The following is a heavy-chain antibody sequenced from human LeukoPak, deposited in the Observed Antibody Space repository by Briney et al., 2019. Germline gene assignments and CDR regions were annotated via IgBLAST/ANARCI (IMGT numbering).Heavy chain of an antibody. CDR3: ARQLDGDGNSDYFDY. V-gene: IGHV4-59*08. D-gene: IGHD5-24*01. CDR1: GGSISSYY. J-gene: IGHJ4*02. Sequence: PSETLSLTCTVSGGSISSYYWSWIRQPPGKGLEWIGYIYYSGSTNYNPSLKSRVTISVDTSKNQFSLKLSSVTAADTAVYYCARQLDGDGNSDYFDYWGQGTLVTVSS. CDR2: IYYSGST.